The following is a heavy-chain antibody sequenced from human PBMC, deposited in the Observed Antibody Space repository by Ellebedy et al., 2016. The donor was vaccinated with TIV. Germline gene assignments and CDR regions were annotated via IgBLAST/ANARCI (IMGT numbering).Heavy chain of an antibody. Sequence: AASVKVSCKASGGTFSSYAISWVRQAPGQGLEWMGRIIPILGIANYAQKFQGSVTITADKSTSTAYMELSSLRSEDTAVYYCARGISGWSQGVWFDPWGQGTLVTVSS. CDR1: GGTFSSYA. D-gene: IGHD6-19*01. V-gene: IGHV1-69*04. J-gene: IGHJ5*02. CDR2: IIPILGIA. CDR3: ARGISGWSQGVWFDP.